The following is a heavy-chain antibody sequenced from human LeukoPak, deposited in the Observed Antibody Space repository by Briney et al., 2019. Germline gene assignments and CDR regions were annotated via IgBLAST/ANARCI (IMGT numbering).Heavy chain of an antibody. V-gene: IGHV4-59*01. D-gene: IGHD3-9*01. CDR1: GGSISSYY. CDR2: IYYSGST. Sequence: SETLSLTCTVSGGSISSYYWSWIRQPPGKGLEWIGYIYYSGSTNYNPSLKSRVTISVDTSKNQFSLKLSSVTAADTAVYYCARCRHFDWLLEAFDIWGQGTMVTLSS. J-gene: IGHJ3*02. CDR3: ARCRHFDWLLEAFDI.